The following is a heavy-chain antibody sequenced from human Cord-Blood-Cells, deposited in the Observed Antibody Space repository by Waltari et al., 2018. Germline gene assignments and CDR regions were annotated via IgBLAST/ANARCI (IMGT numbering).Heavy chain of an antibody. D-gene: IGHD2-2*03. Sequence: QVQLQPWGAGLLKPSETLSLTCAVYGGSFSGYYWRRIRQPPGKGLEWIGEINHSGSTNYNPSLKSRVTISVDTSKNQFSLKLSSVTAADTAVYYCARGHLDIVVVPAAMGWYFDLWGRGTLVTVSS. J-gene: IGHJ2*01. CDR1: GGSFSGYY. CDR2: INHSGST. CDR3: ARGHLDIVVVPAAMGWYFDL. V-gene: IGHV4-34*01.